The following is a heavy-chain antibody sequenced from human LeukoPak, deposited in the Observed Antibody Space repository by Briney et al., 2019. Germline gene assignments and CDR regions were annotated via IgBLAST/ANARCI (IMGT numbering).Heavy chain of an antibody. Sequence: ASVTLSFTASGYSFTSYGISWVWHAPGQGLGWVGFGSAYNGNRNYAHKLHGRVTMTTDTSTNTAYMQLRSLRSAAAAVEYCARGDHYYDFWSGYSTYWGEGNLVTVSS. CDR3: ARGDHYYDFWSGYSTY. CDR1: GYSFTSYG. V-gene: IGHV1-18*01. D-gene: IGHD3-3*01. CDR2: GSAYNGNR. J-gene: IGHJ4*02.